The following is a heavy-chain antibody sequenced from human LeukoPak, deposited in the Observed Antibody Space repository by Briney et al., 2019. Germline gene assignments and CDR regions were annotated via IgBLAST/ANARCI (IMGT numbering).Heavy chain of an antibody. CDR2: ISAYNGNT. V-gene: IGHV1-18*01. Sequence: ASVKVSCTASGYTFTSYGISWVRQAPGQGLGWMGWISAYNGNTNYAQKLQGRVTMTTDTSTSTAYMELRSLRSDDTAVYYCAREMLGVLLWFGEPNYGMDVWGQGTTVTVSS. CDR1: GYTFTSYG. CDR3: AREMLGVLLWFGEPNYGMDV. D-gene: IGHD3-10*01. J-gene: IGHJ6*02.